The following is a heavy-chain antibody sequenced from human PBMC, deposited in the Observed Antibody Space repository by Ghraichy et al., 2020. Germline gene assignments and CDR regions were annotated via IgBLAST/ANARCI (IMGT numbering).Heavy chain of an antibody. CDR2: ISYDGSNK. V-gene: IGHV3-30-3*01. Sequence: GGSLRLSCAASGFTFSSYAMHWVRQAPGKGLEWVAVISYDGSNKYYADSVKGRFTISRDNSKNTLYLQMNSRRAEDTAVYYCARGGATVVSWIDYWGQGTLVTVSS. CDR1: GFTFSSYA. D-gene: IGHD4-23*01. CDR3: ARGGATVVSWIDY. J-gene: IGHJ4*02.